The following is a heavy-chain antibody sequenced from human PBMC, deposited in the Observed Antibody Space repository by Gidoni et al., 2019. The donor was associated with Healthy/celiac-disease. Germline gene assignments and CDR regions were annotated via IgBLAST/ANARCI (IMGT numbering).Heavy chain of an antibody. V-gene: IGHV3-23*01. D-gene: IGHD2-15*01. Sequence: EVQLLESGGGLVQPGGSLRRFCDASGVTFSSYAMSWVRQAPGKGLEWVSAISGSGGSTYYADSVKGRFTISRDNSKNTLYLQMNSLRAEDTAVYYCAKDLGVVEHWGQGTLVTVSS. CDR2: ISGSGGST. CDR3: AKDLGVVEH. CDR1: GVTFSSYA. J-gene: IGHJ4*02.